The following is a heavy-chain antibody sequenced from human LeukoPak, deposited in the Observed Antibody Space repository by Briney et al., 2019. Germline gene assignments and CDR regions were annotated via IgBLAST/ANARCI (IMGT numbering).Heavy chain of an antibody. Sequence: ASVKVSCKASGYTFTSYDINWVRQATGQGLEWMGWMNPNSGNTGYAQKFQGRVTMTRNTSISTAYMELSSLRSEDTAVYYCARAPARRAAAGKNWFDPWGQGTLVTVSS. CDR3: ARAPARRAAAGKNWFDP. V-gene: IGHV1-8*01. D-gene: IGHD6-13*01. CDR1: GYTFTSYD. CDR2: MNPNSGNT. J-gene: IGHJ5*02.